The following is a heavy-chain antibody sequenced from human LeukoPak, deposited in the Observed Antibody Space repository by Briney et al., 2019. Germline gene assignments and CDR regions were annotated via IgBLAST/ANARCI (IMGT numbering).Heavy chain of an antibody. V-gene: IGHV4-4*07. D-gene: IGHD4-11*01. CDR1: GGSISSYY. J-gene: IGHJ6*02. CDR2: IYISGST. CDR3: ARESSNPRDYYGMDV. Sequence: PSETLSLTCTVSGGSISSYYWSWIRQPAGKGLEWIGRIYISGSTNYNPSLKSRVTMLVDTSKNQFSLKLRSVTAADTAVYYCARESSNPRDYYGMDVWGQGTTVTVSS.